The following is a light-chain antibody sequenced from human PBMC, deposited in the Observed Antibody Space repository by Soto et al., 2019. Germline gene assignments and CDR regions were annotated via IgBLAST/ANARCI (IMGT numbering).Light chain of an antibody. V-gene: IGKV3-20*01. J-gene: IGKJ1*01. CDR1: QNVRDSY. Sequence: EIVLTQSPGTLSLSPGERATLSCRASQNVRDSYLAWYQQKPGQAPSLLLYDTSTRATGVPDRFSGSGSGTDFALTISRVETEDFALYFCQQYGSSPGTFGQGTKVEI. CDR3: QQYGSSPGT. CDR2: DTS.